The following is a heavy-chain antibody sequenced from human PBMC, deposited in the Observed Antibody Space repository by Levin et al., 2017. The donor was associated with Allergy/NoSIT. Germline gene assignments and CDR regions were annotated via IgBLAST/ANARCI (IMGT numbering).Heavy chain of an antibody. J-gene: IGHJ4*02. CDR2: INPDTGDT. V-gene: IGHV1-2*02. CDR3: ARVIVGATAYGY. D-gene: IGHD1-26*01. CDR1: RYIFTGYY. Sequence: GGSLRLSCKASRYIFTGYYMHWVRQAPGQGLEWMGWINPDTGDTNYAQKFQGRFTVTRDTSISTAYMELSGLRSDATAIYYCARVIVGATAYGYWGQGTLVTVSS.